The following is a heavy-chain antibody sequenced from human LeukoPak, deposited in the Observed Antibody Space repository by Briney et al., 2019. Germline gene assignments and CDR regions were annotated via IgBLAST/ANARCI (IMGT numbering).Heavy chain of an antibody. J-gene: IGHJ3*02. CDR1: GFTFDDYV. CDR2: ISWNSGSI. V-gene: IGHV3-9*01. CDR3: AKDRMVRGVIGAFDI. D-gene: IGHD3-10*01. Sequence: PGRSLRLSCAASGFTFDDYVMHWVRQAPGKGLEWVSGISWNSGSIGYADSVKGRFTISRDNAKISLYLQMNTLRAEDTALYYCAKDRMVRGVIGAFDIWGQGTMVTVSS.